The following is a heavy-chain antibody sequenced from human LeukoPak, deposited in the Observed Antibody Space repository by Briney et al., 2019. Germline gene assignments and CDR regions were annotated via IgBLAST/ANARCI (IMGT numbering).Heavy chain of an antibody. J-gene: IGHJ6*03. D-gene: IGHD2-2*01. V-gene: IGHV1-69*01. CDR2: IILIFGTA. Sequence: SVKVSCKASGGTFSSYAISWVRQAPGQGLEWLGGIILIFGTANCAQKFQGRVTIAADESTSTASMERSSLRSEDTAVYSCARGRVPAAMWAYYYYYMDVWGKGTTVTVSS. CDR1: GGTFSSYA. CDR3: ARGRVPAAMWAYYYYYMDV.